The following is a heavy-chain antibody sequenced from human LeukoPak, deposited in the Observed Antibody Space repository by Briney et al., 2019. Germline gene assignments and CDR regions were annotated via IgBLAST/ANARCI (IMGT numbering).Heavy chain of an antibody. D-gene: IGHD2/OR15-2a*01. J-gene: IGHJ5*02. CDR3: AGDCPPPFPNGPDP. V-gene: IGHV4-31*03. Sequence: PSETLSLTCSVSGDSISSRTYYWTWIRQHPEKGLEWIGYIWNSGSTNYNPSLKSRVTISVDTSKNQFSLKLTSVTAADTALYYCAGDCPPPFPNGPDPWGQGILVIVSS. CDR2: IWNSGST. CDR1: GDSISSRTYY.